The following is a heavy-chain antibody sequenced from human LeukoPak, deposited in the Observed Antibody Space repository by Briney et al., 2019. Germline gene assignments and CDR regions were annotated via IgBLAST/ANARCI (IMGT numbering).Heavy chain of an antibody. Sequence: PGGSLRLSCAASGFTFKTYSMIWVRQAPGKGLEWVSSIRNSGTHVYYADSLKGRFTISRDNARNSLYLQMNSLRAEDTAVYYCARDGSYDFWSRNYHMDVWGKGTTVTVSS. D-gene: IGHD3-3*01. CDR1: GFTFKTYS. J-gene: IGHJ6*03. V-gene: IGHV3-21*01. CDR2: IRNSGTHV. CDR3: ARDGSYDFWSRNYHMDV.